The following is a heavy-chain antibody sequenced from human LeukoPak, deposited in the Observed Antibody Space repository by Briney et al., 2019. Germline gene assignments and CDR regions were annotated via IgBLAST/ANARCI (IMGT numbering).Heavy chain of an antibody. D-gene: IGHD3-3*01. CDR1: GFTFSDYS. V-gene: IGHV3-48*02. CDR2: INSRSTTI. J-gene: IGHJ5*02. Sequence: GGSLRLSCAASGFTFSDYSMNWVRQAPGKGLEWVSYINSRSTTIFYADSVKGRFTISRDNAKNSLYLQMNSLRDEDTAVYYCARDEGFWSGSNCYRNHWFDPWGQGTLVTVSS. CDR3: ARDEGFWSGSNCYRNHWFDP.